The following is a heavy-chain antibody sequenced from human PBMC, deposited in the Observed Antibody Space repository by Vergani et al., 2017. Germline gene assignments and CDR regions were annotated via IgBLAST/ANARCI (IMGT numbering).Heavy chain of an antibody. CDR3: ARGGNYYDSSGYYVGAY. D-gene: IGHD3-22*01. J-gene: IGHJ4*02. Sequence: QVQLVQSGAEVKKPGTSVKVSCKASGYTFTNYDINWVRQATGQGLEWMGWMNPNSGNTGHAQKFQGRVTITADESTSTAYMELSSLRSEDTAVYYCARGGNYYDSSGYYVGAYWGQGTLVTVSS. CDR1: GYTFTNYD. CDR2: MNPNSGNT. V-gene: IGHV1-8*01.